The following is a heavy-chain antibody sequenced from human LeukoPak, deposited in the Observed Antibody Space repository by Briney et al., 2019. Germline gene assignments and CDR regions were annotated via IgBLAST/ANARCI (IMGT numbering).Heavy chain of an antibody. J-gene: IGHJ5*02. D-gene: IGHD3-22*01. Sequence: SETLSLTCAVSGYSISSGCYWGWIRQPPGKGLEWIGSIYHSGSTYYNPSLKSRVTISVDTSKNQFSLKLSSVTAADTAVYYCASLPYYYDSSGCSLDPWGQGTLVTVSS. CDR1: GYSISSGCY. V-gene: IGHV4-38-2*01. CDR2: IYHSGST. CDR3: ASLPYYYDSSGCSLDP.